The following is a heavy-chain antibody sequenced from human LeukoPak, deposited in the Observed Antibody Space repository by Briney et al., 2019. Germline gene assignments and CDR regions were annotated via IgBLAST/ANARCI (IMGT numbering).Heavy chain of an antibody. CDR2: INHSGST. CDR3: ARASIFGSYYYYMDV. V-gene: IGHV4-34*01. D-gene: IGHD3-3*02. CDR1: GGSLSGYY. J-gene: IGHJ6*03. Sequence: SETLSLTCADYGGSLSGYYWSWIRQPPGKGLEWIGEINHSGSTNYNPSLKSRVTISVDTSKNQFSLKLSSVTAADTAVYSRARASIFGSYYYYMDVWGKGTTVTVSS.